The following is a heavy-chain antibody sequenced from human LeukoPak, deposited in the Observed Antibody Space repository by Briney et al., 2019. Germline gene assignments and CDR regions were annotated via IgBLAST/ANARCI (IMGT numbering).Heavy chain of an antibody. D-gene: IGHD3-9*01. CDR2: ISSSSSYI. CDR1: GFTFSSYS. V-gene: IGHV3-21*01. J-gene: IGHJ4*02. CDR3: ARDQPNYDILTGYYPFDY. Sequence: GGSLRLSCAASGFTFSSYSMNWVRQAPGKGLEWVSYISSSSSYIYYADSVKGRFTISRDNAKNSLYLQMNSLRAEDTAVYYCARDQPNYDILTGYYPFDYWGQGTLVTVSS.